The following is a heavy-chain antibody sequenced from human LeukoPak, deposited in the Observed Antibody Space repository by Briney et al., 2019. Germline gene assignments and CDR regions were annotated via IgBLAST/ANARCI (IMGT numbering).Heavy chain of an antibody. J-gene: IGHJ4*02. CDR3: ARGPPTDYYDSSGFYYVFDY. V-gene: IGHV4-34*01. Sequence: SETLSLTCTVSGGSISSDYWSWIRQPPGKGLEWIGEINHSGSTNYNPSLKSRVTISVDTSKNQFSLKLSSVTAADTAVYFCARGPPTDYYDSSGFYYVFDYWGQGTLVTVSS. CDR1: GGSISSDY. D-gene: IGHD3-22*01. CDR2: INHSGST.